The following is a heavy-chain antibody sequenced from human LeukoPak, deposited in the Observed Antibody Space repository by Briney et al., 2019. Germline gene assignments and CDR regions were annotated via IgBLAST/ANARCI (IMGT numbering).Heavy chain of an antibody. CDR1: GFTLSSYS. CDR2: ISSSSSYI. CDR3: ARGGTFMVRGVIITDYYYMDV. Sequence: PGGSLRLSCAASGFTLSSYSMNWVRQAPGKGLEWVSSISSSSSYIYHADSVKGRFTISRDNAKNSLYLQMNSLRAEDTAVYYCARGGTFMVRGVIITDYYYMDVWGKGTTVTVSS. V-gene: IGHV3-21*01. J-gene: IGHJ6*03. D-gene: IGHD3-10*01.